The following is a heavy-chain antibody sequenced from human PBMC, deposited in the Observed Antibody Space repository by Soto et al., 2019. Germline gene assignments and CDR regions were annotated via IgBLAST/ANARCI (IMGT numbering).Heavy chain of an antibody. V-gene: IGHV2-5*02. CDR1: GFSLSTSGVG. D-gene: IGHD6-19*01. Sequence: QITLKESGPTLVKPTQTLTLTCTFSGFSLSTSGVGVVWIRQPPGKALEWLGIIYWDDDKRYRPSLKSRLTTTLDTXKSQVVLTMTNMDPVDTGTYYCAHNLVPGTSWFDPWGQGTLVTVSS. CDR2: IYWDDDK. CDR3: AHNLVPGTSWFDP. J-gene: IGHJ5*02.